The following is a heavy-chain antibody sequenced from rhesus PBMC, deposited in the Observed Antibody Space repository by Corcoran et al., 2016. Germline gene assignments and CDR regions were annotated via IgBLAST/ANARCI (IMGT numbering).Heavy chain of an antibody. Sequence: QVQLPESGPGLVKPSVTLSLTCAGLGYPLSRGHHWSRTGQLPGKGLEWIGYITYSGSTSYNPSLKSRVTISRDTSKNQFSLKLSSVTTADTAVYYCAYSSLYNRFDVWGPGVLVTVSS. J-gene: IGHJ5-1*01. V-gene: IGHV4-122*02. CDR2: ITYSGST. CDR1: GYPLSRGHH. D-gene: IGHD2-15*01. CDR3: AYSSLYNRFDV.